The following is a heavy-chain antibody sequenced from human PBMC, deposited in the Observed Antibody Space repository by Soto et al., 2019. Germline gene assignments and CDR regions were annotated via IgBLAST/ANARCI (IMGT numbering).Heavy chain of an antibody. J-gene: IGHJ3*02. CDR3: ARDLDDYVWVSYPSPDAFDI. CDR2: ISAYNGNT. V-gene: IGHV1-18*01. CDR1: GYTFISFG. D-gene: IGHD3-16*02. Sequence: QVQLVQSGAEVKKPGASVKVSCKASGYTFISFGISWVRQAPGQGLEWMGWISAYNGNTNYAQKLQGRVTMTTDTSTSTAYMELRSLRSDDTDLYYCARDLDDYVWVSYPSPDAFDICGQGTMVTVSS.